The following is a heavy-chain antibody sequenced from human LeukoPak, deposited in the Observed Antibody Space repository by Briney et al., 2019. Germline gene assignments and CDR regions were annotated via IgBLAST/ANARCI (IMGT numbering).Heavy chain of an antibody. CDR1: GYTFTGYY. V-gene: IGHV1-2*02. D-gene: IGHD3-3*01. CDR3: ARDSAAYYDFWSGYYVFSSNWFDP. CDR2: INPNSGGT. Sequence: GASVKVSCKASGYTFTGYYMHWVRQAPGQGLEWMGWINPNSGGTNYAQKFQGRVTMTRDTSTSTVYMELSSLRSEDTAVYYCARDSAAYYDFWSGYYVFSSNWFDPWGQGTLVTVSS. J-gene: IGHJ5*02.